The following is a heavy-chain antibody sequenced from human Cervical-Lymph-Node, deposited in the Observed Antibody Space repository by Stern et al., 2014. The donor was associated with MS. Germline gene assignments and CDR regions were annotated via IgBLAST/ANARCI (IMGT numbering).Heavy chain of an antibody. CDR3: ARGGGAGWYDY. V-gene: IGHV3-30*04. D-gene: IGHD6-19*01. CDR1: GFTFSTYA. J-gene: IGHJ4*02. Sequence: VQLVESGGGVVQPGRSLRLSCAASGFTFSTYAMHWVRQSPGKGLEWVAVISNDGSNEYYVDSVNGRFTISRDNSQNTLYLEMNSLRAEDTAMYYCARGGGAGWYDYWGQGTLVTVSS. CDR2: ISNDGSNE.